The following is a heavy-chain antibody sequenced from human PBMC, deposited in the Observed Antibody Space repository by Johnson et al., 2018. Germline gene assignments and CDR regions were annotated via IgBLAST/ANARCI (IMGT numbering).Heavy chain of an antibody. CDR1: GFTFSSYW. Sequence: VQLQESGGGLVQPGGSLRLSCAASGFTFSSYWMHWVRQAPGKGLVWVSRSYSDGSTTTYADSVKGRFTISRDNAKNTLYLQMNSLRAEDTAVYYCSRVGDGYNRSFDIWGQGTMVTVSS. CDR2: SYSDGSTT. CDR3: SRVGDGYNRSFDI. V-gene: IGHV3-74*01. D-gene: IGHD5-24*01. J-gene: IGHJ3*02.